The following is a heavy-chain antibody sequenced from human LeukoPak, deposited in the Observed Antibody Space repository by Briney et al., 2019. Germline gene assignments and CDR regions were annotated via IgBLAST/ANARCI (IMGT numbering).Heavy chain of an antibody. J-gene: IGHJ4*02. D-gene: IGHD2-2*02. Sequence: GGSLRPSCAASGFTFSNAWMSWVRQAPGKGLEWVGRIKSKTDGGTTDYAAPVKGRFTISRDDSKNTLYLQMNSLKTEDTAVYYCTTGPKVVVPAAIRQVDYWGQGTLVTVSS. V-gene: IGHV3-15*01. CDR2: IKSKTDGGTT. CDR3: TTGPKVVVPAAIRQVDY. CDR1: GFTFSNAW.